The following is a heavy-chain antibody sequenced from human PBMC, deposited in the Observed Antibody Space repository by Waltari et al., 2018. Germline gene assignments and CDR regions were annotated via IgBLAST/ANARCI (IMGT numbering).Heavy chain of an antibody. J-gene: IGHJ4*02. Sequence: VQLLESGGDLVHPGGSLRLSCADSGSTFSRYAMSWVRQTPGKGLQWISAISGDGAATFYSDSAKGRFTISRDNSKNILYLQMNSLRAEDTAIYYCAGSAGYASNWYGEWDYWGQGTLVSVSP. CDR2: ISGDGAAT. CDR3: AGSAGYASNWYGEWDY. V-gene: IGHV3-23*01. CDR1: GSTFSRYA. D-gene: IGHD5-18*01.